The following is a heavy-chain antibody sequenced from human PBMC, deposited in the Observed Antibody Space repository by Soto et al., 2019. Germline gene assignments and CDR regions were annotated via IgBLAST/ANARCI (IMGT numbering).Heavy chain of an antibody. J-gene: IGHJ4*02. CDR2: VNPSGGHT. D-gene: IGHD2-21*02. V-gene: IGHV1-46*01. CDR1: GDTFTDYY. CDR3: ARGGHVVVVTAALDY. Sequence: QVQLMQSGAEVKKPGASVKVSCKASGDTFTDYYIHWVRQAPGQGLEWMGTVNPSGGHTTYAQHFLGRVTMPRDTSTSTIYMELTSLTSDDTAVYYCARGGHVVVVTAALDYWGQGTLVTVSS.